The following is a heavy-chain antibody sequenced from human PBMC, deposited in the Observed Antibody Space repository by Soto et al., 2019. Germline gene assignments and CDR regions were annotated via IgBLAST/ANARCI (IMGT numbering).Heavy chain of an antibody. J-gene: IGHJ4*02. Sequence: SEALSVTCEVSGFTIRGYYFNWIRQPPGKTLEWIGSIYYTGGTNYNPSLKSRVTISVDTSKNHFSLKFNSLTAADTAVYYCASGTLSTIAAPDSWGQGTLVNVSS. CDR3: ASGTLSTIAAPDS. CDR1: GFTIRGYY. D-gene: IGHD6-13*01. V-gene: IGHV4-59*01. CDR2: IYYTGGT.